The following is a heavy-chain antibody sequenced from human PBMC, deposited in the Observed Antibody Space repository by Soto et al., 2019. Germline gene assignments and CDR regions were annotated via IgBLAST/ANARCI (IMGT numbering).Heavy chain of an antibody. CDR1: GFSLSSYW. CDR3: ASREPRGY. Sequence: EVQLVEPGGGLVQPGGSLRLSCAASGFSLSSYWMSWVRQAPGKGLEWVADIKQDGSEKYYVDSVKGRFTISRDNAKNSLYLQMNSLRAEDTAVYYCASREPRGYWGQGTLVTVSS. D-gene: IGHD1-1*01. J-gene: IGHJ4*02. CDR2: IKQDGSEK. V-gene: IGHV3-7*01.